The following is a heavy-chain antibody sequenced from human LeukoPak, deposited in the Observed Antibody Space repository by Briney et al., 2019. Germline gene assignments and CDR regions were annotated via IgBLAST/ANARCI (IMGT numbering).Heavy chain of an antibody. J-gene: IGHJ6*03. CDR1: GFTFGDYA. CDR3: SRVNIVATIFYYMDV. Sequence: GGSLRLSCTASGFTFGDYAMSWVRQAPGKGLEWEGFIRSKAYGGTTEYAASVKGRFTISRDDSKSIAYLQMNSLKTEDTAVYYCSRVNIVATIFYYMDVRGKGTTVTVSS. CDR2: IRSKAYGGTT. D-gene: IGHD5-12*01. V-gene: IGHV3-49*04.